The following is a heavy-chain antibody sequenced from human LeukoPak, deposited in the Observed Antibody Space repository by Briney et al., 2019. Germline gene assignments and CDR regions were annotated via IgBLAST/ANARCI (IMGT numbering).Heavy chain of an antibody. Sequence: ASVKVSCKASGYTFTSYYMHWVRQAPGQGLEWMGIINPSGGSTSYAQKFQGRVTMTRDTSTSTVYMELSSLRSEDTAVYYCAREGWGPLYYYYGMDVWGQGTTVTVSS. D-gene: IGHD7-27*01. CDR2: INPSGGST. CDR3: AREGWGPLYYYYGMDV. V-gene: IGHV1-46*01. J-gene: IGHJ6*02. CDR1: GYTFTSYY.